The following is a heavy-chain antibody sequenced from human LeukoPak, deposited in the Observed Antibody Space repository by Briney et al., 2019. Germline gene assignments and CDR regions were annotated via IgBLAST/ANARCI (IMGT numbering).Heavy chain of an antibody. CDR2: IYYSGST. CDR1: GGSISSYY. D-gene: IGHD2-21*02. Sequence: SETLSLTCTGSGGSISSYYWSWIRQPPGKGLEWIGYIYYSGSTNYNPSLKSRVTISVDTSKNHFSLKLSSVTAADPAVYYCARGLCGGDCYSDYWGQGTLVTVSS. V-gene: IGHV4-59*08. J-gene: IGHJ4*02. CDR3: ARGLCGGDCYSDY.